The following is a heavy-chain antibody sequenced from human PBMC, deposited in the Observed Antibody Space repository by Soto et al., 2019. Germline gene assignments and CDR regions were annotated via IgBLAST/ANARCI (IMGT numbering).Heavy chain of an antibody. CDR2: IYPGDSDT. J-gene: IGHJ6*02. Sequence: RGESLKISCNGSGYSFTSYWIGWVRQMPGKGLEWMGIIYPGDSDTRYSPSFQGQVTISADKSISTAYLQWSSLKASDTAMYYCARQGYSYALRGDYYGMDVWGQGTTVTVSS. V-gene: IGHV5-51*01. D-gene: IGHD5-18*01. CDR3: ARQGYSYALRGDYYGMDV. CDR1: GYSFTSYW.